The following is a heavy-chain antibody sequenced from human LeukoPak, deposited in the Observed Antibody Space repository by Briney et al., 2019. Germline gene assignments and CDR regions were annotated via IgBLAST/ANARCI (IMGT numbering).Heavy chain of an antibody. CDR3: ARVDLLGYDY. Sequence: GGALRLSCAASGFTFSSYAMHWVRQAPGKGLEYVSAISSNGGSTVYANSVKGRFTISRDNSKNTLYLQMGSLRAEDMAVYYCARVDLLGYDYWGQGTLVTVS. V-gene: IGHV3-64*01. CDR1: GFTFSSYA. D-gene: IGHD1-26*01. CDR2: ISSNGGST. J-gene: IGHJ4*02.